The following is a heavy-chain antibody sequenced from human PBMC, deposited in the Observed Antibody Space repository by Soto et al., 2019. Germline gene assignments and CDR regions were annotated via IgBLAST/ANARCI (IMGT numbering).Heavy chain of an antibody. Sequence: PGGSLRLSCAASGLTFSSYAMSWVRQAPGKGLEWVSAISGSGVSTYYADSVKGRFTISRDNSKNTLYLQMNSLRAEDTALYYCAKDQLYIRGVIHNWFDPWGQGTLVTV. CDR3: AKDQLYIRGVIHNWFDP. CDR1: GLTFSSYA. V-gene: IGHV3-23*01. D-gene: IGHD3-10*02. J-gene: IGHJ5*02. CDR2: ISGSGVST.